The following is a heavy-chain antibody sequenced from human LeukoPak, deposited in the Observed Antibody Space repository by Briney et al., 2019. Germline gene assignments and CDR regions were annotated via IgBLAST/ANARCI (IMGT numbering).Heavy chain of an antibody. CDR3: ARNKNCSSTSCWYYFDY. CDR1: GGSFSGYY. Sequence: SETLSLTCAVYGGSFSGYYWSWMRQPPGKGLEWIGEINHSGSTNYNPSLKSRVTISVDTSKNQFSLKLSSVTAADTAVYYCARNKNCSSTSCWYYFDYWGQGTLVTVSS. CDR2: INHSGST. V-gene: IGHV4-34*01. J-gene: IGHJ4*02. D-gene: IGHD2-2*01.